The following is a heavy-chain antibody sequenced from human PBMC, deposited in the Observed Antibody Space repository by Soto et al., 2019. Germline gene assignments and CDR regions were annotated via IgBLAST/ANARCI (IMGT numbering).Heavy chain of an antibody. CDR3: AGVAYLDFWTGYFPNEY. CDR2: IILTSGTA. CDR1: GGSFSSAA. V-gene: IGHV1-69*01. Sequence: QVQLVQSGAEVKEPGSSVKVSCKASGGSFSSAAVSWVRQAPGQGLEWMGGIILTSGTANYAQRFQGRVTITADESATTIYMELSSLRSEDTALYYCAGVAYLDFWTGYFPNEYWGQGTLVAVSS. J-gene: IGHJ4*02. D-gene: IGHD3-3*01.